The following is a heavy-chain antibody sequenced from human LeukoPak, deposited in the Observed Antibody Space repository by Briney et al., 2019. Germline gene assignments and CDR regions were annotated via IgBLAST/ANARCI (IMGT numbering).Heavy chain of an antibody. CDR2: ISGSGGST. D-gene: IGHD3-22*01. V-gene: IGHV3-23*01. CDR3: AKDNFVVVVITTWYFDL. Sequence: PGGSLRLSCAASTFTFSSYAMSWVRQAPGKGLEWVSAISGSGGSTYYADSVKGRFTISRDNSKNTLYLRMNSLRAEDTAVYYCAKDNFVVVVITTWYFDLWGRGTLVTVSS. CDR1: TFTFSSYA. J-gene: IGHJ2*01.